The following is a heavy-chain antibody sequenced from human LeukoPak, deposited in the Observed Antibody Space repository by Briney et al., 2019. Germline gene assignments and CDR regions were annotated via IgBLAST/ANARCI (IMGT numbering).Heavy chain of an antibody. V-gene: IGHV3-33*01. Sequence: GRSLRLSCAASGFTFSTYDMYWVRQAPGKGLEWVAVIWYDGSNKYYADSVKGRFTISRDNSKNTLYLQMNSLRAEGTAVYYCARVRGDYWGQEPWSPSPQ. J-gene: IGHJ4*01. CDR3: ARVRGDY. CDR2: IWYDGSNK. CDR1: GFTFSTYD.